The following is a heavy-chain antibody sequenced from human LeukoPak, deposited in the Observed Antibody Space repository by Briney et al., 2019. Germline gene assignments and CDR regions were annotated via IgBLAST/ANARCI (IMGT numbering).Heavy chain of an antibody. V-gene: IGHV4-59*01. D-gene: IGHD4-17*01. J-gene: IGHJ6*02. CDR2: IYYSGST. CDR1: GGSISSYY. CDR3: ARVSTVTAPHWYYYYGMDV. Sequence: SETLSLTCTVSGGSISSYYWSWIRQPPGEGLEWIGYIYYSGSTNSNPSLKSRVTISVDTSKNQFSLKLSSVTAADTAVYYCARVSTVTAPHWYYYYGMDVWGQGTTVSVSS.